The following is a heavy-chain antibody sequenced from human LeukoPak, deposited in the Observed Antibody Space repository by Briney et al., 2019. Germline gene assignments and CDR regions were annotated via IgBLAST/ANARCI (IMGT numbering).Heavy chain of an antibody. J-gene: IGHJ5*02. CDR1: GGSISSYY. CDR3: ARGAWFDP. CDR2: IYYSGST. Sequence: SETLSLTCTVSGGSISSYYWSWIRQPPGKGLEWIGYIYYSGSTNYNPSLKSRVAISVDTSKNQFSLKLSSVTAADTAVYYCARGAWFDPWGQGTLVTVSS. V-gene: IGHV4-59*01.